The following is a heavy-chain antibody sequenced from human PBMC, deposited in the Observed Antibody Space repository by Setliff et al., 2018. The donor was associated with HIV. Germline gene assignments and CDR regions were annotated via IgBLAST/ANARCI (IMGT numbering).Heavy chain of an antibody. J-gene: IGHJ4*02. CDR2: INHSGST. D-gene: IGHD3-22*01. Sequence: SETLSLTCTLNGVPLSDYYWNWIRQSPGKGLEWIGEINHSGSTNYNPSLKSRVTISVDTSKNQFSLKLSSVTAADTAVYYCARLTTTYYYDSSAYYHPVWGQGTLVTVSS. V-gene: IGHV4-34*01. CDR1: GVPLSDYY. CDR3: ARLTTTYYYDSSAYYHPV.